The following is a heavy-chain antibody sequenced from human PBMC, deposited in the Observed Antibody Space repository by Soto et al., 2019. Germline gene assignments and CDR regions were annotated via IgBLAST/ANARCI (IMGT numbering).Heavy chain of an antibody. CDR1: GYAFTSYD. V-gene: IGHV1-8*01. CDR3: ARGQGCSGGSCYSLWSNWFDP. J-gene: IGHJ5*02. D-gene: IGHD2-15*01. Sequence: GASVKVSCKASGYAFTSYDISWVRQATGQGLEWMGWMNPNSGNTGYAQKFQGRVTMTRNTSISTAYMELSSLRSEDTAVYYCARGQGCSGGSCYSLWSNWFDPWGQGTLVTVSS. CDR2: MNPNSGNT.